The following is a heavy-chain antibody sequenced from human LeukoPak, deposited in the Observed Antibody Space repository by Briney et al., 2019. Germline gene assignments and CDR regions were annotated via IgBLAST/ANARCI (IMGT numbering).Heavy chain of an antibody. CDR1: GFTFSSYA. CDR3: AKSALYYYDSSGYYLNY. CDR2: ISGSGGST. D-gene: IGHD3-22*01. Sequence: GGSVRLSCAASGFTFSSYAMSWVRQAPGKGLEWVSAISGSGGSTYYADSVKGRFTISRYNSKNTLYLQMNSLRAEDTAVYYCAKSALYYYDSSGYYLNYWGQGTLVTVSS. V-gene: IGHV3-23*01. J-gene: IGHJ4*02.